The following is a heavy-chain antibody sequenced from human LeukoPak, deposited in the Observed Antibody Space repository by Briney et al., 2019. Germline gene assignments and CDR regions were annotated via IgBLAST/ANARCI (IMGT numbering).Heavy chain of an antibody. CDR2: ISYDGSNK. V-gene: IGHV3-30*04. D-gene: IGHD5-18*01. CDR1: GFTFSSDA. Sequence: GGSLRLSCVASGFTFSSDAMHWVRQAPGKGLEWVAVISYDGSNKYYADSVKGRFTISRDNSKNTLYLQMNSLRAEDTAVYYCARDRPAMVRGNYYYYYMDVWGKGTTVTVSS. CDR3: ARDRPAMVRGNYYYYYMDV. J-gene: IGHJ6*03.